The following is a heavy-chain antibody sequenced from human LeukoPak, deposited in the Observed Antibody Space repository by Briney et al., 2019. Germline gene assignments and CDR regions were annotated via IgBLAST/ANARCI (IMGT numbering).Heavy chain of an antibody. CDR3: ARDLDGDYALDY. J-gene: IGHJ4*02. Sequence: GSLRLSCAASGFMFNIYNMNWVRQAPGKGLEWVSSISSSSSNIYYADSVKGRFTISRDNAKNSLYLQMNSLRAGDTAVYHCARDLDGDYALDYWGRGTLVTVSS. D-gene: IGHD4-17*01. CDR2: ISSSSSNI. V-gene: IGHV3-21*01. CDR1: GFMFNIYN.